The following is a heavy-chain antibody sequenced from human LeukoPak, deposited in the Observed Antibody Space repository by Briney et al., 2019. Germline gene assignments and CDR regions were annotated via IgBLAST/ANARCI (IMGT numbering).Heavy chain of an antibody. J-gene: IGHJ6*04. CDR1: GYSFTSYW. V-gene: IGHV5-10-1*01. CDR3: ATSTRDIVVVVAATFSDYGMDV. CDR2: IDPSDSYT. D-gene: IGHD2-15*01. Sequence: GESLRISCKGSGYSFTSYWISWVRQMPGKGLEWMGRIDPSDSYTNYSPSFQGHVTISADKSISTAYLQWSSLKASDTAMYYCATSTRDIVVVVAATFSDYGMDVWGKGTTVTVSS.